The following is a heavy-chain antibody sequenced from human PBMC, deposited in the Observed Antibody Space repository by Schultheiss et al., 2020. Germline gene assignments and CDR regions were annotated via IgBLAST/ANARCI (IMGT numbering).Heavy chain of an antibody. V-gene: IGHV1-24*01. J-gene: IGHJ4*02. CDR3: ARGIRTPPSQDIVVVPRRGQYYFDY. Sequence: ASVKVSCKVSGYTLTELSMHWVRQAPGKGLEWMGGFDPEDGETIYAQKLQGRVTMTTDTSTSTAYMELSSLRSEDTAVYYCARGIRTPPSQDIVVVPRRGQYYFDYWGQGTLVTVSS. CDR2: FDPEDGET. D-gene: IGHD2-2*01. CDR1: GYTLTELS.